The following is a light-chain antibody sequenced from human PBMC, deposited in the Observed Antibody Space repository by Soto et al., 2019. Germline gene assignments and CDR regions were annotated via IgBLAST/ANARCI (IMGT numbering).Light chain of an antibody. Sequence: DIQMTQSPSTLSASVGDRVTIXXRASQSISTYLHWYQQKPGKAPNXVIYAASTLQSGVPSRFSGSGSGTDFTLTISSLQPEDFATYFCQHGYSTPLTFGGGTKVEIK. CDR1: QSISTY. V-gene: IGKV1-39*01. J-gene: IGKJ4*01. CDR2: AAS. CDR3: QHGYSTPLT.